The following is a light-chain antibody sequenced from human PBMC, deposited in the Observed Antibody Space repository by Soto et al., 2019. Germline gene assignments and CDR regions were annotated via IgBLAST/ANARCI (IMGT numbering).Light chain of an antibody. CDR2: DAC. V-gene: IGKV1-33*01. CDR3: QQYEDIPLT. Sequence: DIQITQSKSYLSASVGDRVTITCQESKDISNYLNWYQQKPGKAPKLLIFDACNVETGVPSRFSGSRSGTDFTFTIHSLQPEDAATYYCQQYEDIPLTFGGGTKVVIQ. CDR1: KDISNY. J-gene: IGKJ4*01.